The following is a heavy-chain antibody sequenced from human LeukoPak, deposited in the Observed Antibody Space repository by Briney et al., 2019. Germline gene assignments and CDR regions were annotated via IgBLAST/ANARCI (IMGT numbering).Heavy chain of an antibody. CDR3: ARRVGYSSGPYYYYYMDV. V-gene: IGHV3-9*01. D-gene: IGHD6-19*01. CDR1: GFTFDDYA. J-gene: IGHJ6*03. Sequence: GGSLRLSCAASGFTFDDYAMHWVRQAPGKGLEWVSGISWNSGSIGYADSVKGRFTISRDNAKNSLYLQMNSLRAEDTALYYCARRVGYSSGPYYYYYMDVWGKGTTVTISS. CDR2: ISWNSGSI.